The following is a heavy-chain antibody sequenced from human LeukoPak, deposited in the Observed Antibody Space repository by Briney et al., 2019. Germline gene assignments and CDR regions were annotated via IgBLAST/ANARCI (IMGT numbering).Heavy chain of an antibody. J-gene: IGHJ6*03. V-gene: IGHV1-2*02. CDR1: GYTFTGYY. D-gene: IGHD2-2*01. Sequence: ASVKVSCKASGYTFTGYYMHWVRQAPGQGLEWMGCINPYSGATNYAQKFQDRVTIARDTPISTAYMELSRLRSDDAAVYYCARRAGTYCSSTSCPAYYYYYYYMDVWGKGTTVTVSS. CDR2: INPYSGAT. CDR3: ARRAGTYCSSTSCPAYYYYYYYMDV.